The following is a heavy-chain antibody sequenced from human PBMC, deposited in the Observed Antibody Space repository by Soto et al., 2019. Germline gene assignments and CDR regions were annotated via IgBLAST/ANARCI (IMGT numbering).Heavy chain of an antibody. CDR2: VTANGGST. V-gene: IGHV3-23*01. D-gene: IGHD1-26*01. CDR1: GFTFSVYA. Sequence: GGSLRLSCAATGFTFSVYAMTWVRQAPGKGLEWVSAVTANGGSTYSADSVKGRFTISRDNSKSTLFLQMNSLRAEDTAVYYCASMGVGEWANYHYYYGMDDGGQGTTVTASS. CDR3: ASMGVGEWANYHYYYGMDD. J-gene: IGHJ6*02.